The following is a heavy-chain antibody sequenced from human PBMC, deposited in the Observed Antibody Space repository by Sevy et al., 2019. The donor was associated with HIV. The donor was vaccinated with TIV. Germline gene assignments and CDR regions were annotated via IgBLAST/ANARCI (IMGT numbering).Heavy chain of an antibody. CDR2: IWNDRSNK. CDR3: ATGRAGYSSSWYAPTGDY. Sequence: GGSLRLSCAASGFTFSSFGMHWVRQAPGKGLEWVAVIWNDRSNKHYADSVKGRFTISRDNSKNTLYLQMNSLRAEDTAVYYCATGRAGYSSSWYAPTGDYWGQGTLVTVSS. CDR1: GFTFSSFG. V-gene: IGHV3-33*01. D-gene: IGHD6-13*01. J-gene: IGHJ4*02.